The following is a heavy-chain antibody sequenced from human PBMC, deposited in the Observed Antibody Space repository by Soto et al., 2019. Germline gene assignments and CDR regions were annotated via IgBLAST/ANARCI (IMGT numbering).Heavy chain of an antibody. J-gene: IGHJ6*02. V-gene: IGHV3-21*01. CDR1: GFTFSSYS. CDR3: ARGIGWGPYYYDGMDV. D-gene: IGHD3-16*01. Sequence: GGSLRLSCAASGFTFSSYSMNWVRQAPGKGLEWVSSISSSSSYIYYADSVKGRFTISRDNAKNSLYLQMNSLRAEDTAVYYCARGIGWGPYYYDGMDVWGQATTVTVSS. CDR2: ISSSSSYI.